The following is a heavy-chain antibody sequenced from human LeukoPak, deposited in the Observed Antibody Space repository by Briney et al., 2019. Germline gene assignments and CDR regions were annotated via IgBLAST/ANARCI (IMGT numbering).Heavy chain of an antibody. D-gene: IGHD2-21*02. CDR2: ISPYVGDT. J-gene: IGHJ5*02. V-gene: IGHV1-18*01. Sequence: ASVKVSCKASGYTFGIYGISWVRQAPGQGPEWMAWISPYVGDTNYAQKFEGRVTMTTETSTNTAYMELRSLRSDDTAIYYCARDYCTRGGDCYKEDLFDPWGQGTLVTVSA. CDR3: ARDYCTRGGDCYKEDLFDP. CDR1: GYTFGIYG.